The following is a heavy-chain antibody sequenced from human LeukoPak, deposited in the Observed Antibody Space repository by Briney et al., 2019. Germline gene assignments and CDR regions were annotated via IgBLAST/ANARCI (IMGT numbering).Heavy chain of an antibody. CDR2: IIPIFGTA. CDR1: GGTFSSYA. D-gene: IGHD2-2*01. V-gene: IGHV1-69*05. Sequence: ASVKVSCKASGGTFSSYAISWVRQAPGQGLEWMGGIIPIFGTANYAQKFQGRVTITTDESTSTAYMERSSLRSEDTAVYYCARAVYCSSTSCKYYFDYWGQGTLVTVSS. J-gene: IGHJ4*02. CDR3: ARAVYCSSTSCKYYFDY.